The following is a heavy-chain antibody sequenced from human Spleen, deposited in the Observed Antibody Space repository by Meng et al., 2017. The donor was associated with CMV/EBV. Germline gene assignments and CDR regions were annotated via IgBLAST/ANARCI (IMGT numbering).Heavy chain of an antibody. D-gene: IGHD2-21*02. Sequence: ASVKVSCKASGYTFSRYGMHWVRQAPGQGLEWMGWINPSSGATDYTQKFRGRVTVTSDTSIRTAYMELSGLTSDDTAVYYCGREFPRWGLEFDYWGQGTLVTVSS. CDR2: INPSSGAT. J-gene: IGHJ4*02. CDR1: GYTFSRYG. V-gene: IGHV1-2*02. CDR3: GREFPRWGLEFDY.